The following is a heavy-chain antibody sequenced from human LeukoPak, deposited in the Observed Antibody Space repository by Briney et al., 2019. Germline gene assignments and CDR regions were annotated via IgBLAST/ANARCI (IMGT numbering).Heavy chain of an antibody. J-gene: IGHJ3*02. CDR2: ISWNSGSI. CDR3: AKDISPCDYDSSGYGSGAFDI. CDR1: GFTFDDYA. D-gene: IGHD3-22*01. V-gene: IGHV3-9*03. Sequence: GGSLRLSCAASGFTFDDYAMHWVRQAPGKGLEWVSGISWNSGSIGYADSVKGRFTISRDNAKNSLYLQMNSLRAEDMALYYCAKDISPCDYDSSGYGSGAFDIWGQGTMVTVSS.